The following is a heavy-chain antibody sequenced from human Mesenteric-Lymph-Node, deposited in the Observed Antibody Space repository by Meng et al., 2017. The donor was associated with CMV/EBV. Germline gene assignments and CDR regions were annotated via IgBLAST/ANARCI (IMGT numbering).Heavy chain of an antibody. J-gene: IGHJ6*02. V-gene: IGHV3-7*03. D-gene: IGHD1-26*01. Sequence: GESLKISCAASGFTFSNYWMSWVRQAPGKGLEWVANIKQDGSEKYYVDSVKGRFTISRDNAKNSLYLQMSSLRAEDTAVYYCAKDRSTTPYGMDVWGQGTTVTVSS. CDR1: GFTFSNYW. CDR2: IKQDGSEK. CDR3: AKDRSTTPYGMDV.